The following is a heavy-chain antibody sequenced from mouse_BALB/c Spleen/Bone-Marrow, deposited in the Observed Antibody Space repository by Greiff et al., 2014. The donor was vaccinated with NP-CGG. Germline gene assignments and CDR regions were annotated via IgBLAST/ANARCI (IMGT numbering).Heavy chain of an antibody. J-gene: IGHJ1*01. D-gene: IGHD1-1*01. CDR2: IDPANGDT. V-gene: IGHV14-3*02. Sequence: VQVQQSGAELAKPGASVKLSCTASGFNIKDTYMHWVKQRPEQGLEWIGRIDPANGDTKYDPKFQGKATITADTSSNTAYLQLSSLTSEDTAVYYCSKPSFYYGSSYWYFDVWGAGTTVTVSS. CDR3: SKPSFYYGSSYWYFDV. CDR1: GFNIKDTY.